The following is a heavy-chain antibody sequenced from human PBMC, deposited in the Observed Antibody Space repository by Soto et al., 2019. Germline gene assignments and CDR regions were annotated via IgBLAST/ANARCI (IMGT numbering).Heavy chain of an antibody. CDR2: MNPNSGNT. V-gene: IGHV1-8*01. CDR3: ARGYDSSGYYSCMDV. Sequence: QVQLVQSGAEVKKPGASVKVSCKASGYTFTSYDINWVRQATGQGLEWMGWMNPNSGNTGYAQKFQGRVTMTRNTSXXTAYMELSSLRSEDTAVYYCARGYDSSGYYSCMDVWGQGTTVTVSS. J-gene: IGHJ6*02. D-gene: IGHD3-22*01. CDR1: GYTFTSYD.